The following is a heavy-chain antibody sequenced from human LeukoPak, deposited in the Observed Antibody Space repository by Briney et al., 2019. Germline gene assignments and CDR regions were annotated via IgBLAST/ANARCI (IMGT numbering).Heavy chain of an antibody. D-gene: IGHD2-2*01. Sequence: SETLSLTCTVSGGSISSATYYWSWIRQPAGKGLEWIGRVYSRGSTNYNPSLKSRVTISVDTSKSQFSLKLSSVTAADTAIYYCATEYCASSSCRFDSWGQGTLVTVSS. V-gene: IGHV4-61*10. CDR3: ATEYCASSSCRFDS. CDR1: GGSISSATYY. J-gene: IGHJ4*02. CDR2: VYSRGST.